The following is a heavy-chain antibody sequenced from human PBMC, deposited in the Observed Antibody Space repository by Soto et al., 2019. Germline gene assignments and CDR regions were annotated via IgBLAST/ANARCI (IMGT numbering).Heavy chain of an antibody. J-gene: IGHJ6*02. CDR3: ANDLTYYYDSSGYYYGMDV. CDR1: GFTFTRYA. Sequence: PGGSLRLSCAASGFTFTRYAMSWVRQAPGKGLEWVSAISGTGGSTYYADSVKGRFTISRDNSKNTLHLQMNSLRAEDTAVYYCANDLTYYYDSSGYYYGMDVWGQGTTVTVFS. D-gene: IGHD3-22*01. CDR2: ISGTGGST. V-gene: IGHV3-23*01.